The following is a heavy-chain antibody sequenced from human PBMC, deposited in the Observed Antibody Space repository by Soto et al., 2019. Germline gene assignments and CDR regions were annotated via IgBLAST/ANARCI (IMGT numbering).Heavy chain of an antibody. CDR3: ARDEQWLVAY. CDR1: GFTFSSYG. CDR2: IWYDGSNK. D-gene: IGHD6-19*01. Sequence: QVQLVESGGGVVQPGRSLRLSCAASGFTFSSYGMHWVRQATGKGLEWLAVIWYDGSNKYYADSVKGRFTISRDNSKNTLYLKMNSLSAEDTAVYYCARDEQWLVAYWGQGTLFTVSS. J-gene: IGHJ4*02. V-gene: IGHV3-33*01.